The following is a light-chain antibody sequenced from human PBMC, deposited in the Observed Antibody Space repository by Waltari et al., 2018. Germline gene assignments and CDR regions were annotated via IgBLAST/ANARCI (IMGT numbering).Light chain of an antibody. CDR3: CSYTGSSTSYG. CDR1: STDLTSCNL. CDR2: EAT. J-gene: IGLJ1*01. V-gene: IGLV2-23*01. Sequence: QSALSQPAAVSGSPGQSLTITCTDASTDLTSCNLAAWYQHPQNRAPKLIIYEATKPPSGISHRFSGAKSGATASLRISGLQADDEADYYCCSYTGSSTSYGCGGGTKVTVL.